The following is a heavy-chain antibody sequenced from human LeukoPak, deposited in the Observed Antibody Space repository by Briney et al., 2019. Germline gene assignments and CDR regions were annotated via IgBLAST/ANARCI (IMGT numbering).Heavy chain of an antibody. D-gene: IGHD3-16*02. CDR1: GFTFSASA. CDR2: IRNKANSYAT. J-gene: IGHJ4*02. CDR3: TRHYWGELSSAGDY. Sequence: GGSLRLSCAASGFTFSASAMHWVRQPAGKGLEWIGRIRNKANSYATEYAASVKGRFTISRDDSKNTAYLQMNSLKTDDTAMYYCTRHYWGELSSAGDYWGQGTLVTVSS. V-gene: IGHV3-73*01.